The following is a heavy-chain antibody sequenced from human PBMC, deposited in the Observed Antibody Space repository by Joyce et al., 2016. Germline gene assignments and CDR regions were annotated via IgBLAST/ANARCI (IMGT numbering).Heavy chain of an antibody. CDR2: ISYDGRHT. V-gene: IGHV3-30*03. D-gene: IGHD4-11*01. Sequence: QVQLVESGGGVVQPGRSLRLPCAASGFTFSSYGMYWVRQAPGKGLEGVEYISYDGRHTYYTDSVKGRFTISRDNSKNTLYLQMNSLLSEDTAVYYCARDRDYNGLYYYTYMDVWGKGTTVTVSS. CDR1: GFTFSSYG. J-gene: IGHJ6*03. CDR3: ARDRDYNGLYYYTYMDV.